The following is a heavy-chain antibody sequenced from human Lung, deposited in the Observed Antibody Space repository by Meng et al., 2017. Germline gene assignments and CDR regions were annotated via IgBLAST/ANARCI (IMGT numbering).Heavy chain of an antibody. D-gene: IGHD1-26*01. CDR2: ISSSSRSI. CDR3: ASGRGNSDY. V-gene: IGHV3-21*01. J-gene: IGHJ4*02. CDR1: GVSLSSYS. Sequence: GQGVGSGGGRVTPGGPLTRACVASGVSLSSYSLNWGRQAPGKGVEWVSAISSSSRSIYYAVSVKGRITISRYNPKHSPLLPMNTLRAEGTAAYYCASGRGNSDYWGQGTLVTVSS.